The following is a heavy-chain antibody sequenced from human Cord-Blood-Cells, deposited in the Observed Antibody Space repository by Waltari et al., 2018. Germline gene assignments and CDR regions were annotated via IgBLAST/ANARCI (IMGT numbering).Heavy chain of an antibody. V-gene: IGHV3-30*02. CDR3: AKVWDIAARDAFDI. J-gene: IGHJ3*02. D-gene: IGHD6-6*01. CDR1: GFTFSSYG. Sequence: QVQLVESGGGVVQPGGSLRLSCAASGFTFSSYGMHWVRQAPGKGLEWVEFIRYDGSNKYYADSVKGRFTISRDNSENTLYLQMNSLRAEDTAVYYCAKVWDIAARDAFDIWGQGTMVTVSS. CDR2: IRYDGSNK.